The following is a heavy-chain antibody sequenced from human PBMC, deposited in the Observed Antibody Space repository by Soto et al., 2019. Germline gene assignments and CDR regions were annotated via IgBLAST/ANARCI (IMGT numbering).Heavy chain of an antibody. D-gene: IGHD3-22*01. Sequence: EVQLVESGGGLVQPGGSLRLSCAASGFTFSSYSMNWVRQAPGKGLAWVSYISSSSSTIYYADSVKGRFTISRDNAKNSLYLQMNSLRDEDTAVYYCARGLYYYDSSGYWGYLGQGTLVTVSS. J-gene: IGHJ4*02. CDR2: ISSSSSTI. CDR1: GFTFSSYS. V-gene: IGHV3-48*02. CDR3: ARGLYYYDSSGYWGY.